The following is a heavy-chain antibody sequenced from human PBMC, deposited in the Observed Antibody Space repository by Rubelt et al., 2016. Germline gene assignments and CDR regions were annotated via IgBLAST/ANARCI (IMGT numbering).Heavy chain of an antibody. CDR1: GGSISGYY. Sequence: QLHESGPGLVKPSETLSLTCTVSGGSISGYYWTWIRQHPGKGLEWIGYIYYTGRSSHNPSLKSRITTSVDTSKNQFSLKLSSVTAADTAVYYCARDSTSFSMDYWGQGTLVTVS. CDR3: ARDSTSFSMDY. D-gene: IGHD2-2*01. CDR2: IYYTGRS. V-gene: IGHV4-31*03. J-gene: IGHJ4*02.